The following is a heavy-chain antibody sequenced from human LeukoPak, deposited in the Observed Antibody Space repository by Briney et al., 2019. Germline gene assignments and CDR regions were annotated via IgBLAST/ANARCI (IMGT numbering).Heavy chain of an antibody. D-gene: IGHD2-2*01. V-gene: IGHV4-59*01. CDR3: ARVVPATIGPLKFDP. CDR2: IYARGTT. CDR1: GGSINTYY. Sequence: PSETLSLTCTVSGGSINTYYWSWFRQPPGKGLEWVGYIYARGTTDYNPSLKSRVNISTDRSRNQFSLTLSSVTAADTAVYYCARVVPATIGPLKFDPWGQGTLVTVSP. J-gene: IGHJ5*02.